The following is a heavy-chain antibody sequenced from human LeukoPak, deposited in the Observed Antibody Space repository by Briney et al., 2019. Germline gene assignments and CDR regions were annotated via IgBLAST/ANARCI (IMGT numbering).Heavy chain of an antibody. J-gene: IGHJ4*02. CDR3: ARGLTTGDDY. D-gene: IGHD4-11*01. Sequence: ASVKVSCKASGYTFSTYPINWVRQAPGQGLEWMGRINPNNGGANYAQMFQDRVTMTRDTSISTAYMEVSSLRFDDAAVYYCARGLTTGDDYWGQGTLVTVSS. CDR1: GYTFSTYP. CDR2: INPNNGGA. V-gene: IGHV1-2*06.